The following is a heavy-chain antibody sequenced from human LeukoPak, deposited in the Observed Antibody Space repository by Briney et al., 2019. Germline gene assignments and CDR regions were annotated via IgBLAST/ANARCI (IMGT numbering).Heavy chain of an antibody. CDR3: ARAYQRLGELSLPDY. V-gene: IGHV7-4-1*02. Sequence: GGSVKVSCKASGYTFTTYGVNWVGQAPGQGVEWMGWINTNTGNPTYAQGFTGRFAFSLDTSVSTTYLQISSLKAEDTAVYYCARAYQRLGELSLPDYWGQGTLVTVSS. J-gene: IGHJ4*02. CDR1: GYTFTTYG. CDR2: INTNTGNP. D-gene: IGHD3-16*02.